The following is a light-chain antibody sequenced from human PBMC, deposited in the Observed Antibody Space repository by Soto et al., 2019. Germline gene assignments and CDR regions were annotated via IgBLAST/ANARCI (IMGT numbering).Light chain of an antibody. CDR3: QQYENVPT. CDR1: KSISNN. J-gene: IGKJ2*01. CDR2: AAS. Sequence: DIQMIQSPSSLSASVGDRVTITCRASKSISNNLNWYHQKPGNPPKLLIFAASTLQSGVPPRFRGSGAGTDFSFTISRLQTEDFGEYYCQQYENVPTFGQGTKVDIK. V-gene: IGKV1-33*01.